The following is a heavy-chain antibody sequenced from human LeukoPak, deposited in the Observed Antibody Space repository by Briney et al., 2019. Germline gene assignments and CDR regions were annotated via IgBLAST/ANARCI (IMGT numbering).Heavy chain of an antibody. D-gene: IGHD3-10*01. J-gene: IGHJ6*04. CDR3: ASRFMVRGVIITVDV. V-gene: IGHV3-48*03. CDR1: GFTFSSYE. CDR2: ISSSGSTI. Sequence: GGSLRLSCAASGFTFSSYEMNWVRQAPGKGLEWVSYISSSGSTIYYADSVKGRFTISRDNAKNSLYLQMNSLRAEDTAVYYCASRFMVRGVIITVDVWGKGTTVTISS.